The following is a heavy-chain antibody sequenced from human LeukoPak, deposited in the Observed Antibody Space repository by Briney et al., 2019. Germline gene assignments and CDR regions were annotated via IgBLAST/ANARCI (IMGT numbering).Heavy chain of an antibody. D-gene: IGHD6-19*01. V-gene: IGHV3-48*03. J-gene: IGHJ4*02. Sequence: PGGSLRLSCAASGFTFSSYEMNWVRQAPGKGLEWVSYISGRGGTIYYADSVKGRFTISRDNAKNSLSLQMNSLRAEDTALYYCARDLAGPFDYWGQGTLVTVSS. CDR1: GFTFSSYE. CDR2: ISGRGGTI. CDR3: ARDLAGPFDY.